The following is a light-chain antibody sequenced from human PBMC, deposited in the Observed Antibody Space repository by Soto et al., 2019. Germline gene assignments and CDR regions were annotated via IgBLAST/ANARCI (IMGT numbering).Light chain of an antibody. V-gene: IGKV3-15*01. J-gene: IGKJ5*01. CDR1: QSVSSS. CDR2: GAS. Sequence: EIVMTQSPGTLSVSQGDRAALSCRASQSVSSSLAWYQQKPGQAPRLLILGASTRATGIPARFSGSGSGTEFTLSISSLQSEDSAVYYCKQYKEWPPFTFGQGTRLEI. CDR3: KQYKEWPPFT.